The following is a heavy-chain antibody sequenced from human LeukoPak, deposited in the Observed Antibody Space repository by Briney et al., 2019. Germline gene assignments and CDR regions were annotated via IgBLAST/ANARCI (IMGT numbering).Heavy chain of an antibody. CDR1: GFTFSSYG. D-gene: IGHD3-10*01. Sequence: GGSLRLSRAASGFTFSSYGMSWVRQAPGKGLEWVSVIYSGGATYYTDSVKGRFTISRDNSKNTLYLQMNSLRAEDTAVYYCARGGYDSGSYYKGPLYYFDYWGQGTLVTVSS. CDR3: ARGGYDSGSYYKGPLYYFDY. J-gene: IGHJ4*02. V-gene: IGHV3-53*01. CDR2: IYSGGAT.